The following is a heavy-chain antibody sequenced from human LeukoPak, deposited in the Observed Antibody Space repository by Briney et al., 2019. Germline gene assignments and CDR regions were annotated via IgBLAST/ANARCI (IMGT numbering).Heavy chain of an antibody. J-gene: IGHJ4*02. D-gene: IGHD2-21*01. Sequence: PGDSLTLSCAASGFIFSDSNMNWVRQTPGKGLEWISYIGRDSGTMYADFVKGRFTIARANTRKSLFLHLNGLRGEDTGVYHCVVEVVVAGNRIDYWGQGIQVTVSS. CDR1: GFIFSDSN. V-gene: IGHV3-48*04. CDR3: VVEVVVAGNRIDY. CDR2: IGRDSGT.